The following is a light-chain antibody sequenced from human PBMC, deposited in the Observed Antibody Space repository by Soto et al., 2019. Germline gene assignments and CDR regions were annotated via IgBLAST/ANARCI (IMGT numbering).Light chain of an antibody. CDR3: QQYNNWPPRIT. J-gene: IGKJ3*01. V-gene: IGKV3-15*01. CDR2: GAS. Sequence: EIVMTQSPATPSVSPGERATLSCRASQSVSSNLAWYQQKPGQAPRLLIYGASTRATGIPARFSGSWSGTEFTLTISSLQSEDFAVYYCQQYNNWPPRITFGPGTKVDIK. CDR1: QSVSSN.